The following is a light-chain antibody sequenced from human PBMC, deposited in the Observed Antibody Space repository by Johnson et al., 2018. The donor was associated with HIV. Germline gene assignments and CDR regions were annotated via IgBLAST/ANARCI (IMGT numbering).Light chain of an antibody. CDR2: DNH. CDR3: GTWDSSLNAYV. Sequence: QSVLTQPPSVSAAPGQKVNISCSGSSSHIGNNYVSWYQQLPGTAPKVLIYDNHKRPSGIPDRVSGSKSGTSATLGITGLQTGDEADYYCGTWDSSLNAYVFGTGTKVTVL. V-gene: IGLV1-51*01. CDR1: SSHIGNNY. J-gene: IGLJ1*01.